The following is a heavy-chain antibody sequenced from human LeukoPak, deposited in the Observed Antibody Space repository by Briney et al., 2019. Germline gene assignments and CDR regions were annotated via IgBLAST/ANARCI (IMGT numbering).Heavy chain of an antibody. CDR2: IYSGGST. V-gene: IGHV3-66*01. CDR3: ALYCSSTSCYRYFDY. D-gene: IGHD2-2*02. CDR1: GFTVSSNY. Sequence: GGSLRLSCAASGFTVSSNYMSWVRQAPGKGLEWVSVIYSGGSTYYADSVKGRFTISRDNSKNTLYLQMNSLRAEDTAVYYCALYCSSTSCYRYFDYWGQGTLVTVSS. J-gene: IGHJ4*02.